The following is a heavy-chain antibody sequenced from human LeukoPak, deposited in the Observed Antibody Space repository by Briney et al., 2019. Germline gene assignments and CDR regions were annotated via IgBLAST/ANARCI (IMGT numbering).Heavy chain of an antibody. CDR1: EFSVGSNY. D-gene: IGHD1-1*01. Sequence: GGSLRLSCAASEFSVGSNYMTWVRQAPGKGLEWVSSISSSSSYIYYADSVKGRFTISRDNAKNSLYLQMNSLRAEDTAVYYCARAQNRNNWNDDYYYMDVWGKGTTVTVSS. V-gene: IGHV3-21*01. J-gene: IGHJ6*03. CDR2: ISSSSSYI. CDR3: ARAQNRNNWNDDYYYMDV.